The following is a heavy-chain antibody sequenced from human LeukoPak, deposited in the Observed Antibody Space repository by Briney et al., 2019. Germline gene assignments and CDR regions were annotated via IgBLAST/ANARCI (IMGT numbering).Heavy chain of an antibody. J-gene: IGHJ4*02. Sequence: ASVKVSCKVSGYTLTELSMHWVRQAPGKGLEWMGGFDPEDGETIYAQKFQGRVTMTEDTSTDTAYMELSSLRSEDTAVYYYATIGYCSSTSCYNLDYWGQGTLVTVSS. CDR2: FDPEDGET. CDR1: GYTLTELS. CDR3: ATIGYCSSTSCYNLDY. V-gene: IGHV1-24*01. D-gene: IGHD2-2*02.